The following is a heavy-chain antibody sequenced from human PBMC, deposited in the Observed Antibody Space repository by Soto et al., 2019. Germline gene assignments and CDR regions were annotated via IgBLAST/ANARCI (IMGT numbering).Heavy chain of an antibody. CDR1: GYTFTNYG. D-gene: IGHD4-4*01. CDR2: ISAYNGNT. CDR3: ARDRTTDEQGTNWFDP. Sequence: QVQLVQSGGEVKKPGASVKVSCKASGYTFTNYGISWVRQAPGQGLEWMGWISAYNGNTNYAQKLQGRVTMTTDTSTRTAYMELRRLRSDDTAVYYCARDRTTDEQGTNWFDPWGQGTLVTVSS. V-gene: IGHV1-18*01. J-gene: IGHJ5*02.